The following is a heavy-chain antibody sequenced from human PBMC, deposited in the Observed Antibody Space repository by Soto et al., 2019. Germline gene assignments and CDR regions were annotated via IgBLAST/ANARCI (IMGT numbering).Heavy chain of an antibody. CDR2: INHSGST. Sequence: ASETLSLTCAVYGGSFSGYFCTWIRQPPGKGLEWIGEINHSGSTTYNPSLKSRVTMSVDTSKNQFSLKLSSVTAADTAVYYCARDGRGDYDSSGYYPNWFDPWGQGTLVTVSS. CDR3: ARDGRGDYDSSGYYPNWFDP. V-gene: IGHV4-34*01. D-gene: IGHD3-22*01. CDR1: GGSFSGYF. J-gene: IGHJ5*02.